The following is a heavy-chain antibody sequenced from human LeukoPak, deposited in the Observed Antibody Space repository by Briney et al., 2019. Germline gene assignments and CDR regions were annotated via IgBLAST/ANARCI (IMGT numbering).Heavy chain of an antibody. CDR1: ADTFNSFA. D-gene: IGHD3-16*01. CDR3: ASRWGGY. Sequence: SVKVSCKTSADTFNSFAITWVRQAPGQGLEWMGGIITIFGRPNYPQNFKRRVTIAADSSTSTSYLELKSLTSEDTAVYFCASRWGGYWGQGTLVTVSP. J-gene: IGHJ4*02. CDR2: IITIFGRP. V-gene: IGHV1-69*06.